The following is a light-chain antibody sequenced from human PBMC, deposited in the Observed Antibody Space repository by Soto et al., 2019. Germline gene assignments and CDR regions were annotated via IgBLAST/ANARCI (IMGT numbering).Light chain of an antibody. Sequence: QSALTQPASVSGSPGQSVTISCTGASSDVGGYDYVSWYQQHPGKASKLILFEVNNRPSGVSNHFSGSKSGNTASLIISGLQADDEADYYCSSYSTTSTLVFGSGTKVTVL. CDR2: EVN. J-gene: IGLJ1*01. V-gene: IGLV2-14*01. CDR3: SSYSTTSTLV. CDR1: SSDVGGYDY.